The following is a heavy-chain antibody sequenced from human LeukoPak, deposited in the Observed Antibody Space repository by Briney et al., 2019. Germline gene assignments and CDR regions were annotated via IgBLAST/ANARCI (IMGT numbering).Heavy chain of an antibody. Sequence: ASVKVSCKASGYTFTTYAMNWVRQAPGQGLEWMGWINTNTGNPTYAQGFTGRFVFSLDTSVGTAYLQISSLKAEDTAVYYCARGGYCSTSSCYVGAFDIWGQGTMVTVSS. CDR3: ARGGYCSTSSCYVGAFDI. V-gene: IGHV7-4-1*02. CDR1: GYTFTTYA. D-gene: IGHD2-2*01. CDR2: INTNTGNP. J-gene: IGHJ3*02.